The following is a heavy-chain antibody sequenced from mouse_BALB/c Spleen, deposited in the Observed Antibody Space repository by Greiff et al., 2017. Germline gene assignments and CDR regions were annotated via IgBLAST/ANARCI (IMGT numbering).Heavy chain of an antibody. CDR1: GYTFSSYW. J-gene: IGHJ1*01. V-gene: IGHV1-9*01. Sequence: VKLQQSGAELMKPGASVKISCKATGYTFSSYWIEWVKQRPGHGLEWIGEILPGSGSTNYNEKFKGKATFTADTSSNTAYMQLSSLTSEDSAVYYCASSTMITTDWYFDVWGAGTTVTVSS. D-gene: IGHD2-4*01. CDR2: ILPGSGST. CDR3: ASSTMITTDWYFDV.